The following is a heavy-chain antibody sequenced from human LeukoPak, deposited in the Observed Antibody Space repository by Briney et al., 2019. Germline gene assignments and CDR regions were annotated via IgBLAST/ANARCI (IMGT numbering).Heavy chain of an antibody. CDR2: ISSGGSTI. J-gene: IGHJ4*02. CDR3: LSCIAPNCYEF. V-gene: IGHV3-48*04. Sequence: PGGSLRLSCAASGFAFSSYNMNWARQAPGRGLERVSYISSGGSTIYYADSVKGRFTISRDNAKSTLYLQMNSLRAEDTAVYYCLSCIAPNCYEFWGQGAPVTVSS. CDR1: GFAFSSYN. D-gene: IGHD2-2*01.